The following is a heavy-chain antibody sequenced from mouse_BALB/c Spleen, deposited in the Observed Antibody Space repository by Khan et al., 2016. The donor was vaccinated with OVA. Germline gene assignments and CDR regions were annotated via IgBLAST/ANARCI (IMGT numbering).Heavy chain of an antibody. CDR3: ARTARIKY. CDR2: ISYSGST. V-gene: IGHV3-2*02. Sequence: EVQLQESGPGLVKPSQSLSLTCTVTGYSITSGYGWNWIRQFPGNKLEWMGYISYSGSTNYNPSHKSRISNTRDTSKNQFFLQLNSVTTEDTATYYCARTARIKYWVQGTTLTVSS. D-gene: IGHD1-2*01. CDR1: GYSITSGYG. J-gene: IGHJ2*01.